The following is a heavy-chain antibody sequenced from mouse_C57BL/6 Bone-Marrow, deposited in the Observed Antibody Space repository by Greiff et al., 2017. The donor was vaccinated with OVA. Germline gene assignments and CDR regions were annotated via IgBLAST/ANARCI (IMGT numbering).Heavy chain of an antibody. CDR1: GYTFTSYD. V-gene: IGHV1-85*01. CDR3: ARRKEIYDGLRGDAMDY. CDR2: IYPRDGST. J-gene: IGHJ4*01. Sequence: QVQLKESGPELVKPGASVKLSCKASGYTFTSYDINWVKQRPGQGLEWIGWIYPRDGSTKYNEKFKGKATLTVDTSSSTAYMELHSLTSEDSAVYFCARRKEIYDGLRGDAMDYWGQGTSVTVSS. D-gene: IGHD2-3*01.